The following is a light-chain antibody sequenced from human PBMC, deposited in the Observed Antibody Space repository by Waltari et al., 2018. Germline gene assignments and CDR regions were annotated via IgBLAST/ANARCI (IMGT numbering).Light chain of an antibody. CDR3: SSYPSSGVV. J-gene: IGLJ2*01. CDR2: DVY. Sequence: QSALTKPASVSGSPGQAIIISCTGTGSDVGGYDDVSWYQQYPGKAPRLLIYDVYNRPSGVSNRFSRSKSDNTPSLTISGLQAADVSVYYCSSYPSSGVVFGCGTKLTVL. CDR1: GSDVGGYDD. V-gene: IGLV2-14*01.